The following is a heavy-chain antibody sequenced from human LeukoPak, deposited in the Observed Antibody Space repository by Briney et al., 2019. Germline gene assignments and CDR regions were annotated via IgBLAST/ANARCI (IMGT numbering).Heavy chain of an antibody. J-gene: IGHJ6*02. CDR3: ARDDYGDPPPYYYGMDV. CDR1: GFTFSSYS. Sequence: PGGSLRLSCAASGFTFSSYSMNWVRQAPGKGLEWAAVIWYDGSNKYYADSVKGRFTISRDNSKNTLYLQMNSLRAEDTAVYYCARDDYGDPPPYYYGMDVWGQGTTVTVSS. CDR2: IWYDGSNK. V-gene: IGHV3-33*08. D-gene: IGHD4-17*01.